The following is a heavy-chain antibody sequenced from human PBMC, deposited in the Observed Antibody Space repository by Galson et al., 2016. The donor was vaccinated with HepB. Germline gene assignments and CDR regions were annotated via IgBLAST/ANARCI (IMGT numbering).Heavy chain of an antibody. V-gene: IGHV3-72*01. CDR3: VRWVSGAADY. Sequence: SLRLSCAASGYTSSDHYMDWVRQATGKGLEWVGRTRNRRNSFITEYAASVRGRFTISRDDSKNSVYLQMNSLKTEDTAVYYCVRWVSGAADYWARGPWSPSPQ. CDR1: GYTSSDHY. J-gene: IGHJ4*02. CDR2: TRNRRNSFIT. D-gene: IGHD5/OR15-5a*01.